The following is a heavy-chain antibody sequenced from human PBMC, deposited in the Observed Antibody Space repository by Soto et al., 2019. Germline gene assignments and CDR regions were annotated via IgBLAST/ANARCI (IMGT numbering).Heavy chain of an antibody. J-gene: IGHJ3*02. Sequence: EVQLVESWGGLVQPGGSLRLSCAASGFTLSSHSMNWVRQGPGKGLEWISYISTLSSTIYYADSVKGRFTISRDNAKRSLYMQMICLRAEDTAVYYCASDWNAFDIWGQGTMVTVSS. CDR2: ISTLSSTI. V-gene: IGHV3-48*01. CDR1: GFTLSSHS. CDR3: ASDWNAFDI. D-gene: IGHD3-3*01.